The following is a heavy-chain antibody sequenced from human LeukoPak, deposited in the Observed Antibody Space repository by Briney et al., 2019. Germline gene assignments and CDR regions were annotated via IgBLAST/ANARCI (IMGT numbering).Heavy chain of an antibody. CDR3: ARGIGYGDGNWFDP. J-gene: IGHJ5*02. V-gene: IGHV4-34*01. CDR2: INHSGST. D-gene: IGHD4-17*01. Sequence: PSETLSLTCAVYGGSFSGYYWSWIRQSPGKGLEWIGEINHSGSTNYNPSLKSRVTISVDTPKNQFSLKLSSVTAADTAVYYCARGIGYGDGNWFDPWGQGTLVTVSS. CDR1: GGSFSGYY.